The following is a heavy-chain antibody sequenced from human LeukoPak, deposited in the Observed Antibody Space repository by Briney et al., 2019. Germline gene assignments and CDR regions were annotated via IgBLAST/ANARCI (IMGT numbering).Heavy chain of an antibody. Sequence: GGSLRLSCAASGFTFSSYNMNWVRQAPGKGLEWVSYISSTSRTLYYADSVKGRFTISRDNAKNSLYLQMNSLRTEDTAVYYCATDRGYSSFDYWGQGTLVTVSS. CDR2: ISSTSRTL. J-gene: IGHJ4*02. V-gene: IGHV3-48*04. D-gene: IGHD6-19*01. CDR3: ATDRGYSSFDY. CDR1: GFTFSSYN.